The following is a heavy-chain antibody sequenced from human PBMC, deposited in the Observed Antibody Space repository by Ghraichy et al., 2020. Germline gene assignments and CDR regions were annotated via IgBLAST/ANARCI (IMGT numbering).Heavy chain of an antibody. Sequence: GGSLRLSCAVSGFTVRTTHMSWVRQAPGKGLQWVSSISGGGKTYYADSVKDRFNISRDSSQNMLHLQMNTLEAEDTALYFCARGPSHDVSTYGLPPYYYGMDVWGQGTTVTVSS. CDR3: ARGPSHDVSTYGLPPYYYGMDV. V-gene: IGHV3-66*01. D-gene: IGHD4-11*01. CDR2: ISGGGKT. CDR1: GFTVRTTH. J-gene: IGHJ6*02.